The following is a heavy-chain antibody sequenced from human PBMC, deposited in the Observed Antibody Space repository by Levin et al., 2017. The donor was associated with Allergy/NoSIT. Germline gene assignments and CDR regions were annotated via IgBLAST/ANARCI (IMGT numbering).Heavy chain of an antibody. V-gene: IGHV3-21*01. D-gene: IGHD3-16*01. CDR2: ISETGYYI. Sequence: GGSLRLSCAVSGFTLSSYSMDWVRQAPGKGLEWVSSISETGYYIYYADSVRGRFTTSRDNAEMSLFLQMDSLTAEDTAVYYCVRHVPHQGLGTQYQNPFDYWGQGALVTVSS. J-gene: IGHJ4*02. CDR1: GFTLSSYS. CDR3: VRHVPHQGLGTQYQNPFDY.